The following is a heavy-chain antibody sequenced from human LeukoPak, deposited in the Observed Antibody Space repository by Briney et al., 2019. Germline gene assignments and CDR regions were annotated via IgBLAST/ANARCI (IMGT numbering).Heavy chain of an antibody. J-gene: IGHJ4*02. CDR3: AKQEDDYGDDGDY. V-gene: IGHV3-23*01. D-gene: IGHD4-17*01. CDR1: GFTSRFLG. CDR2: TSGSGGSE. Sequence: GGSLRLSCTYSGFTSRFLGMSWIRQAPGKGLEWVSGTSGSGGSEYYADSVRGRFTISRDTSKNTLYLQMNSLRAEDTAVYYCAKQEDDYGDDGDYWGQGTLVTVSS.